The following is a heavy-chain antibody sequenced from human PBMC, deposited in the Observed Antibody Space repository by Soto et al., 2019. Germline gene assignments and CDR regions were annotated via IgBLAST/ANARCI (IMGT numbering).Heavy chain of an antibody. J-gene: IGHJ6*02. D-gene: IGHD3-3*01. CDR1: GGSISSSNW. Sequence: SATLSLTCAVSGGSISSSNWGSWVRRPPGKVLELIGEIYHSGSTNYNPSLKSRVTISVDKSKNQFSLKLSSVTAADTAVYYCARVTEYYDFWSGYPTKYGMDVWGQGTTVTVSS. V-gene: IGHV4-4*02. CDR2: IYHSGST. CDR3: ARVTEYYDFWSGYPTKYGMDV.